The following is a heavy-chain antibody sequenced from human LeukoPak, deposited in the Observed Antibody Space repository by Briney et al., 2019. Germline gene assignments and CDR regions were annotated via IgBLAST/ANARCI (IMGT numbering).Heavy chain of an antibody. D-gene: IGHD7-27*01. CDR2: ISGSGGST. CDR1: GFTFSSYW. V-gene: IGHV3-23*01. CDR3: AKAPTPGDHFDY. Sequence: GGSLRLSCAASGFTFSSYWMSWVRQAPGKGLEWVSAISGSGGSTYYADSVKGRFTISRDNSKNTLYLQMNSLRAEDTAVYYCAKAPTPGDHFDYWGQGTLVTVSS. J-gene: IGHJ4*02.